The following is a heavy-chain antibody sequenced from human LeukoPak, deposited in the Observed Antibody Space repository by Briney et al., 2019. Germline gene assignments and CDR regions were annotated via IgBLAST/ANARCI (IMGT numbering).Heavy chain of an antibody. CDR2: VNSDGSTT. Sequence: GGSLRLSCAASGFTFSSYSMNWVRQAPGKGLVWVSRVNSDGSTTNYADSVKGRFTISRDNAKNTLYLQMNSLRAEDTAVYYCARVLLRAAGGFDDAFDIWGQGTMVTVSS. V-gene: IGHV3-74*01. CDR3: ARVLLRAAGGFDDAFDI. CDR1: GFTFSSYS. J-gene: IGHJ3*02. D-gene: IGHD6-13*01.